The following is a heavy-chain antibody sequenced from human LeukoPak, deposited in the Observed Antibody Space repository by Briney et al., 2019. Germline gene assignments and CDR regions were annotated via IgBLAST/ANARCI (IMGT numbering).Heavy chain of an antibody. CDR3: ARDPNLVGATGGAFDI. D-gene: IGHD1-26*01. Sequence: TGGSLRLSCAASGFTFSSYSMNWVRQAPGKGLEWVSYISSSSSTIYYADSVKGRFTISRDNAKNPLYLQMNSLRAEDTAVYYCARDPNLVGATGGAFDIWGQGTMVTVSS. J-gene: IGHJ3*02. CDR2: ISSSSSTI. CDR1: GFTFSSYS. V-gene: IGHV3-48*04.